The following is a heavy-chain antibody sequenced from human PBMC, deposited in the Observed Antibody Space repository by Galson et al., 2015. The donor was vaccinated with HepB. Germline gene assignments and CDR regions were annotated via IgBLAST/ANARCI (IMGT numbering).Heavy chain of an antibody. V-gene: IGHV1-3*01. Sequence: QSGAEVKKPGASVKVSCKASGYTFTSYAMHWVRQAPGQRLEWMGWINAGNGNTKYSQKFQGRVTITRDTSASTAYMELSSLRSEDTAVYYCARAGSLIPMVPFDPWGQGTLVTVSS. CDR2: INAGNGNT. D-gene: IGHD3-10*01. CDR3: ARAGSLIPMVPFDP. J-gene: IGHJ5*02. CDR1: GYTFTSYA.